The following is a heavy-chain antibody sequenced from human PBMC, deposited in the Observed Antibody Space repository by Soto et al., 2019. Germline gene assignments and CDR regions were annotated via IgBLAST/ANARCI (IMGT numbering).Heavy chain of an antibody. CDR3: AREHDSSGYYEFDP. V-gene: IGHV3-33*01. Sequence: GGSLRLSCAASGFTFSSNGMHWVRQAPGKGLEWVAVIWYDGSNKYYADSVKGRFTISRDNSKNTLYLQMNSLRAEDTAVYYCAREHDSSGYYEFDPWGQGTLVTVSS. CDR2: IWYDGSNK. D-gene: IGHD3-22*01. J-gene: IGHJ5*02. CDR1: GFTFSSNG.